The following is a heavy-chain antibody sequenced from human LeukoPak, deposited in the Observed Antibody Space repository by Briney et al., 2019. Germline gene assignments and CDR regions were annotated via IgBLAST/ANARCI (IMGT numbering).Heavy chain of an antibody. D-gene: IGHD6-13*01. Sequence: PGRSLRLSCAASGFTFSSYGMHWVRQAPGKGLEWVAVIWYDGSNKYYADSVKGRFTISRDNSKNTLYLQMNSLRAEDTAVYYCARDIAAAGPDYWGQGTLVTVP. CDR3: ARDIAAAGPDY. V-gene: IGHV3-33*01. CDR2: IWYDGSNK. J-gene: IGHJ4*02. CDR1: GFTFSSYG.